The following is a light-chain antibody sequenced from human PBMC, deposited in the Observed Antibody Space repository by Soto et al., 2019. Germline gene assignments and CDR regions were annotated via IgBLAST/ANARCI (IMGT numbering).Light chain of an antibody. Sequence: EIVLTQSPGTLSLSPGERATLSCRASQSVGSNFLAWYQQKPGQAPRLLIYGASRRATGIPDRFSGSGSGTDFTLTISRLEPEDFAVYFCQQFGSSFITFGQGTRLEIK. V-gene: IGKV3-20*01. CDR3: QQFGSSFIT. J-gene: IGKJ5*01. CDR1: QSVGSNF. CDR2: GAS.